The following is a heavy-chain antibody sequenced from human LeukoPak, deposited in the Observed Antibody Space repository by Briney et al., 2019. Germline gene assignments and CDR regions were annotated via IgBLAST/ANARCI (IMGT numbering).Heavy chain of an antibody. V-gene: IGHV3-23*01. Sequence: GGSLRLSCAASGFTLSNYAMSWVRQAPGKGLEWVSAINDSGGSTYYADSVKGRFTISRDNSKNTLYLQMNSLRAEDTAVYYCAKDYAVGSIDYWGQGTLVTVSS. CDR1: GFTLSNYA. J-gene: IGHJ4*02. D-gene: IGHD3-16*01. CDR3: AKDYAVGSIDY. CDR2: INDSGGST.